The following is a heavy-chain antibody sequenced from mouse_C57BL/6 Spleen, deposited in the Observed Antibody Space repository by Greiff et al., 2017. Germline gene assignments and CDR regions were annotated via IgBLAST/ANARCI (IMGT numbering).Heavy chain of an antibody. D-gene: IGHD1-1*01. CDR3: ARFHGSSYERYAMDY. Sequence: EVQLQQSGPELVKPGASVKISCKASGYSFTDYNMNWVKQSNGKSLEWIGVINPDYGTTSYNQKFKGKATLTVDQSSSTAYMQLNSLTSEDSAVYYGARFHGSSYERYAMDYWGQGTAVTVSS. J-gene: IGHJ4*01. CDR2: INPDYGTT. V-gene: IGHV1-39*01. CDR1: GYSFTDYN.